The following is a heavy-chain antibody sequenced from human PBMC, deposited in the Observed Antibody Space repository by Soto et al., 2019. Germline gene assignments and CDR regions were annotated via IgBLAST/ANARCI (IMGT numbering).Heavy chain of an antibody. Sequence: QVQLVESGGGVVQPGRSLRLSCAASGFTFSSYAMHWVRQAPGKGLEWVAVISYDGSNKYYADSVKGRFTISRDNSKNTLYLQMNSLRAEDTAVYYCARDGGWQPETPDPPTYYYYYYGMDVWGQGTTVTVSS. J-gene: IGHJ6*02. CDR1: GFTFSSYA. CDR3: ARDGGWQPETPDPPTYYYYYYGMDV. V-gene: IGHV3-30-3*01. D-gene: IGHD3-16*01. CDR2: ISYDGSNK.